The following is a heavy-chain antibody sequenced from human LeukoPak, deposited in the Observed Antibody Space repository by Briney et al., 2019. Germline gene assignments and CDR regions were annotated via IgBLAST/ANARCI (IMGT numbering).Heavy chain of an antibody. CDR2: IYYSGST. CDR3: ARPNDFWSGYYHGVFDY. J-gene: IGHJ4*02. D-gene: IGHD3-3*01. Sequence: PSETLSLTCTVSGGSISSSSYYWGWIRQPPGKGLEWIGNIYYSGSTYYNPSLKSRVTISVDTSKNQFSLKLSSVTAADTAVYYCARPNDFWSGYYHGVFDYWGQGTLVTVSS. V-gene: IGHV4-39*01. CDR1: GGSISSSSYY.